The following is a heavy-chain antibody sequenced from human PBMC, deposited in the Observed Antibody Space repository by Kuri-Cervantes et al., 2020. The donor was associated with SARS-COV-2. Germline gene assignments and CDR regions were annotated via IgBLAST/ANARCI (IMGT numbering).Heavy chain of an antibody. CDR1: GGTFRSYA. CDR2: ISAYNGNT. CDR3: AGGPNERKYYFNY. D-gene: IGHD1-1*01. V-gene: IGHV1-18*01. J-gene: IGHJ4*02. Sequence: ASVKVSCKASGGTFRSYAISWVRQAPGQGLEWMGWISAYNGNTNYAQKLQGRVTMTTDTSTSTAYMELRSLRSDDTAVYYCAGGPNERKYYFNYWGQGTLVTVSS.